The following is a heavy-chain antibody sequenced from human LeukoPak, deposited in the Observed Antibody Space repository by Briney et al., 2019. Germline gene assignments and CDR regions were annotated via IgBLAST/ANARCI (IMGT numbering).Heavy chain of an antibody. J-gene: IGHJ3*02. CDR2: ISYSGNT. CDR1: GASISNYY. V-gene: IGHV4-59*01. Sequence: SETLSLTCSIFGASISNYYWTWIRQPPGKGLEWIGYISYSGNTNSNPSLKGRATISLDTSKNQFSLKLTSVTAADTAIYYCARAITGYAFDIWGQGTMVTVSS. CDR3: ARAITGYAFDI. D-gene: IGHD2-21*01.